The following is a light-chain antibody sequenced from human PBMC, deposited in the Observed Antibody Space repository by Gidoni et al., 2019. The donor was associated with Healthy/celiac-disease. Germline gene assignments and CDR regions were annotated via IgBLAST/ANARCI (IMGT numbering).Light chain of an antibody. Sequence: QFVLTQPASVSGSSGQPITISCIGTSSDVGSYNFVSWYQQHPGKAPQLIISEVNKRPSGISNRFSGSKSGNTASLTISGLQAEDEANYYCCSFAGTNTWVFGVGTKVTVL. CDR1: SSDVGSYNF. CDR2: EVN. CDR3: CSFAGTNTWV. J-gene: IGLJ3*02. V-gene: IGLV2-23*02.